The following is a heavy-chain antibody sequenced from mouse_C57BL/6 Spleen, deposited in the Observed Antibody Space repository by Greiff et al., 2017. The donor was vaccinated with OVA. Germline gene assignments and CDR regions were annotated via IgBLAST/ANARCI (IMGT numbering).Heavy chain of an antibody. CDR3: ASPLDGYYLAY. V-gene: IGHV1-7*01. D-gene: IGHD2-3*01. CDR1: GYTFTSYW. CDR2: INPSSGYT. Sequence: VQLQQSGAELSKPGASVKLSCKASGYTFTSYWMHWVKQRPGQGLEWIGYINPSSGYTKYNQKFKDKATLTADKSSSTAYMQLSSLTYEDSAVYYCASPLDGYYLAYWGQGTLVTVSA. J-gene: IGHJ3*01.